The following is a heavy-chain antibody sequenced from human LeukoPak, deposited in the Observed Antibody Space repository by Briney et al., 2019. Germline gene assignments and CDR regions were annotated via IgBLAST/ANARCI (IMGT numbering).Heavy chain of an antibody. D-gene: IGHD3-22*01. CDR3: AAPLDYYDSSGYHQGGD. V-gene: IGHV3-7*03. J-gene: IGHJ4*02. CDR1: GFTFSSYW. Sequence: GGSLRLSCAASGFTFSSYWMTWVRQAPGKGLEWVANIKQDGSKKNYVDSVKGRFTISRDNAKNSLYLQMNSLRAEDTAVYYCAAPLDYYDSSGYHQGGDWGQGTLVTVSS. CDR2: IKQDGSKK.